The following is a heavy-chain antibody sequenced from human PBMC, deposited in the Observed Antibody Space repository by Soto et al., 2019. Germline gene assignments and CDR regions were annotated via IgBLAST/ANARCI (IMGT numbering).Heavy chain of an antibody. Sequence: QVQLQESGPGLVKPSQTLSLTCTVSGGSISSGGYYWSWIRQNPGKGLGWIVSIYYSGRTYYNPSLKSRVTISVDTSKNQFSLKLSSLTAADTAVYYCERWVLHWGQGTLGTVSA. D-gene: IGHD1-26*01. V-gene: IGHV4-31*03. CDR2: IYYSGRT. J-gene: IGHJ4*02. CDR3: ERWVLH. CDR1: GGSISSGGYY.